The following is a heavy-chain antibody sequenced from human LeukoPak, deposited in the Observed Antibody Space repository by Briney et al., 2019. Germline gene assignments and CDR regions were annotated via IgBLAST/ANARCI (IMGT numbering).Heavy chain of an antibody. Sequence: GGSLRLSCAASGFTVSSNYMSWVRQAPGKGLEWVSVIYSGGSTYYADSVKGRFTISRDNSKNTLYLQMNSLRAEDTAVYYCARDPTYDSSGYYSDYWGQETLVTVSS. CDR1: GFTVSSNY. V-gene: IGHV3-53*01. D-gene: IGHD3-22*01. J-gene: IGHJ4*02. CDR2: IYSGGST. CDR3: ARDPTYDSSGYYSDY.